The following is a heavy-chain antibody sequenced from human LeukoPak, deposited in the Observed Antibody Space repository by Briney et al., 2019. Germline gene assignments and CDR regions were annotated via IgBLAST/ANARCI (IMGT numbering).Heavy chain of an antibody. Sequence: SETLSLTCTVSGVSISGYYWSWIRQPPGKGLEWIGYIYYSGSTNYNPSLKSRVTISVDTSKNQFSLKLSSVTAADTAVYYCAIGLGIAAAGTLSYAFDIWGQGTMVTVSS. CDR2: IYYSGST. J-gene: IGHJ3*02. CDR3: AIGLGIAAAGTLSYAFDI. D-gene: IGHD6-13*01. V-gene: IGHV4-59*12. CDR1: GVSISGYY.